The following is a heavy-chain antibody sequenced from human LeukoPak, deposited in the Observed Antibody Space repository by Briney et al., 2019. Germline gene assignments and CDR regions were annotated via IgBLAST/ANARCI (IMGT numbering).Heavy chain of an antibody. Sequence: GGSLRLSCAASGFKFRNYWMTWVRQAAGKGLEWVATIKPDGSETHYVDSMKGRLTISRDNAKDSLYLQMNSLRVEDTAVHHCARGHYGMDGWGQGTAVIVSS. V-gene: IGHV3-7*01. CDR3: ARGHYGMDG. CDR1: GFKFRNYW. CDR2: IKPDGSET. J-gene: IGHJ6*02.